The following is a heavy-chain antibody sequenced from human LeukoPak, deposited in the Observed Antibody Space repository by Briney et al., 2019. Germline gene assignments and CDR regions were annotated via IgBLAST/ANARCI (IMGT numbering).Heavy chain of an antibody. CDR2: INPNRGGT. V-gene: IGHV1-2*02. J-gene: IGHJ4*02. Sequence: GASVTLSCKASGYTFTGYYMHWVRQAPGQGLEWMGWINPNRGGTNYAQKFQGRVTMNRDTSISTAYKELSRLRSDDTAVYYCARVGYCSDTSCSSYYCDYWGQGTLVTVSS. D-gene: IGHD2-2*03. CDR3: ARVGYCSDTSCSSYYCDY. CDR1: GYTFTGYY.